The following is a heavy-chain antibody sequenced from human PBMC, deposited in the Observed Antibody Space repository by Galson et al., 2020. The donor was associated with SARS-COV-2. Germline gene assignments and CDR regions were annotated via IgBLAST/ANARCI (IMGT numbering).Heavy chain of an antibody. CDR1: GGSFSGYY. D-gene: IGHD3-3*01. Sequence: SETLSLTCAVYGGSFSGYYWSWIRQPPGKGLEWIGEINHSGSTNYNPSLKSRVTISVDTSKNQFSLKLSSVTAAATAVYYCARGTGGITMFGVVKVDDVNWFDPWGQGTLVTVSS. CDR2: INHSGST. CDR3: ARGTGGITMFGVVKVDDVNWFDP. V-gene: IGHV4-34*01. J-gene: IGHJ5*02.